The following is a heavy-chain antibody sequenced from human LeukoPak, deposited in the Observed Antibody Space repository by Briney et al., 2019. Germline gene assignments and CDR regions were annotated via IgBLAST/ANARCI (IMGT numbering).Heavy chain of an antibody. CDR3: AGDCGGGSCYGPYDAFDI. V-gene: IGHV3-48*03. D-gene: IGHD2-15*01. CDR1: GFTFSSYE. J-gene: IGHJ3*02. CDR2: ISSSGSTI. Sequence: TGGSLRLSCAASGFTFSSYEMNWVRQAPGKGLEWVSYISSSGSTIYYADSVKGRFTISRDNAKDSLYLQMNSLRAEDTAVYYCAGDCGGGSCYGPYDAFDIWGQGTMVTVSS.